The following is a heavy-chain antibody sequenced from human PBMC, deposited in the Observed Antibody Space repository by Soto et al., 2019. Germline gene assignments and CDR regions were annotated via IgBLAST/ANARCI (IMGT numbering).Heavy chain of an antibody. Sequence: GGSLRLSCAASGFTFSSYGMHWVRQAPGKGLEWVAVIWYDGSNKYYADSVKGRFTISRDNSKNTLYLQMNSLRAEDTAVYYCARETRPYGSGNTIDYWGQGTLVTVSS. V-gene: IGHV3-33*01. J-gene: IGHJ4*02. CDR2: IWYDGSNK. D-gene: IGHD3-10*01. CDR3: ARETRPYGSGNTIDY. CDR1: GFTFSSYG.